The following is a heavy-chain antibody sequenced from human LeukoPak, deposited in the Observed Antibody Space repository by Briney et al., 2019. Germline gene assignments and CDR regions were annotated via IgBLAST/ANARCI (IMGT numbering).Heavy chain of an antibody. CDR1: GGTFSSYA. D-gene: IGHD6-6*01. V-gene: IGHV1-69*05. J-gene: IGHJ5*02. CDR3: ARASSESIAARPYWFDP. Sequence: SVKVSCKASGGTFSSYAISWVRQAPGQGLEWMGGIIPIFGTANYAQKFQGRVTITTDESTSTAYMELSSLRSEDTAVYYCARASSESIAARPYWFDPWGHGTLVTVSS. CDR2: IIPIFGTA.